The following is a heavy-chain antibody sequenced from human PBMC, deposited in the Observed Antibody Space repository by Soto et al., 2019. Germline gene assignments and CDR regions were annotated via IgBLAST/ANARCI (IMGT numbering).Heavy chain of an antibody. J-gene: IGHJ4*02. CDR3: ARGYDILTGYYLFDY. CDR1: CCTFTNYS. D-gene: IGHD3-9*01. CDR2: IIGYNGHT. V-gene: IGHV1-18*01. Sequence: DSGKVSCKAACCTFTNYSFSWVRQVPGQGLQWMGLIIGYNGHTNHAQKFQGRVTLTTDTSTSTAYMELRSLRSDDTAVYYCARGYDILTGYYLFDYWGQGTLVTVSS.